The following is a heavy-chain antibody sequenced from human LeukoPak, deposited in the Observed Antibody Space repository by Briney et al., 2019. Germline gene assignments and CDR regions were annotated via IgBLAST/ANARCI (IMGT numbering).Heavy chain of an antibody. CDR3: ARYCTGGSCFFQYGMDV. J-gene: IGHJ6*04. D-gene: IGHD2-15*01. CDR1: GFTFSTYA. CDR2: ISGSGATT. Sequence: GGSLRLSCAASGFTFSTYAMTWVRQAPGKGLEWVSAISGSGATTYYAGSVKGRFTISRDNSKNTLFLQMNSLSAEDTAIYYCARYCTGGSCFFQYGMDVWGKGTTVTVSS. V-gene: IGHV3-23*01.